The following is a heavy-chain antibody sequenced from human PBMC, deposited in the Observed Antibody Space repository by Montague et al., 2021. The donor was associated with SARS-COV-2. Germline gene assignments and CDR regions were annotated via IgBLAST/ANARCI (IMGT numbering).Heavy chain of an antibody. D-gene: IGHD3-10*01. V-gene: IGHV4-59*05. CDR2: IYYSGST. CDR3: ARLVWFGELSSENWFDP. J-gene: IGHJ5*02. Sequence: SETLSLTCSVSGTSITSYYWNWIRQPPGKGLEWIGSIYYSGSTYYNSSLKSRVTISVDTSKNQFSLKLNSVTAADTAVYYCARLVWFGELSSENWFDPWGQGTLVTVSS. CDR1: GTSITSYY.